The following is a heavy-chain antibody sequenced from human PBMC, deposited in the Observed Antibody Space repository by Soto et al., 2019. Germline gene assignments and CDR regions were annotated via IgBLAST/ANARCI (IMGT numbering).Heavy chain of an antibody. J-gene: IGHJ4*02. CDR3: AKGKAHTLFGVDTLFDY. CDR1: GFTFSNYD. CDR2: VSGNGGTT. Sequence: GGSLRLSCAASGFTFSNYDIHWVRQAPGKGLEWVSLVSGNGGTTNYADSVRGRFTISRDNSQKTLYLQMNSLRAEDTAIYYCAKGKAHTLFGVDTLFDYWGQGTLVTVSS. V-gene: IGHV3-23*01. D-gene: IGHD3-3*01.